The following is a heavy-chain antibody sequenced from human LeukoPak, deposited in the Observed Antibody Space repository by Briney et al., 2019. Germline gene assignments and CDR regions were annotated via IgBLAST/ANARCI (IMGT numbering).Heavy chain of an antibody. CDR1: GGSITTTNY. D-gene: IGHD1-26*01. CDR3: SRESGPFCPFGH. Sequence: SETLSLTCGVSGGSITTTNYWSWVRQPPGGGLEWIGEISLAGRTRYNPSLKSRVNISIDESKNHLYLNLASVTAADTAVYYCSRESGPFCPFGHWGQGTLVAVIS. V-gene: IGHV4-4*02. J-gene: IGHJ4*02. CDR2: ISLAGRT.